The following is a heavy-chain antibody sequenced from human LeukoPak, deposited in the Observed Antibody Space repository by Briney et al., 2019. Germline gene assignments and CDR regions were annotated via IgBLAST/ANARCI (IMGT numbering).Heavy chain of an antibody. Sequence: GGSLRLSCAASGFTFSSYAMHWVRQAPGKGLEYVSAISSNGGSTYYANSVKGRFTISRDNSKNTLYLQMGSLRAEDMAVYYCARAPAIAAAIFDYWGQGTLVTVSS. V-gene: IGHV3-64*01. CDR1: GFTFSSYA. CDR3: ARAPAIAAAIFDY. D-gene: IGHD6-13*01. CDR2: ISSNGGST. J-gene: IGHJ4*02.